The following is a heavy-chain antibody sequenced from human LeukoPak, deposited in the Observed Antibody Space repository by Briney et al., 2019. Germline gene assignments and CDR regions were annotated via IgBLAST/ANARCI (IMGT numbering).Heavy chain of an antibody. J-gene: IGHJ5*02. CDR2: IYYSGST. CDR1: GGSISSSSYY. Sequence: SETLSLTCTVSGGSISSSSYYWGWIRQPPGKGLEWIGSIYYSGSTYYNPSLKSRVTISVDTSKNQFSLKLSSVTAADTAVYYCARELGYFDWLFSQNWFDPWGQGTLVTVSS. CDR3: ARELGYFDWLFSQNWFDP. V-gene: IGHV4-39*07. D-gene: IGHD3-9*01.